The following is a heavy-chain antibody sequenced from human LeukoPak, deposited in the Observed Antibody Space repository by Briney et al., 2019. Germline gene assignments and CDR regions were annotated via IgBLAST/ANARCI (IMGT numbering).Heavy chain of an antibody. CDR3: AKVIRGGDYVLPSYYYGMDV. CDR2: MTGSGGST. J-gene: IGHJ6*04. CDR1: GFTFSSYA. Sequence: GGSLRLSCAASGFTFSSYALYWVRQAPEKGLEWVSGMTGSGGSTYYADSVKGRFTISRDNSKNTLYLQMNSLRAEDTAVYYCAKVIRGGDYVLPSYYYGMDVWGKGTTVTVSS. D-gene: IGHD4-17*01. V-gene: IGHV3-23*01.